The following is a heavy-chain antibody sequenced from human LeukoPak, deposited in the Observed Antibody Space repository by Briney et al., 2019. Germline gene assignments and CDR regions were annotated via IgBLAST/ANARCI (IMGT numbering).Heavy chain of an antibody. D-gene: IGHD5-24*01. Sequence: GGSLRLSCAVSGFTFRNYLMHWVRQPPGQGLVWVSRINQDESRAYADSVKGRFTVSRDNAKNMLYLQLNGLRAEDTAVYFCGRGGDGIDVWGRGTTVIVSS. V-gene: IGHV3-74*01. CDR3: GRGGDGIDV. CDR2: INQDESRA. J-gene: IGHJ3*01. CDR1: GFTFRNYL.